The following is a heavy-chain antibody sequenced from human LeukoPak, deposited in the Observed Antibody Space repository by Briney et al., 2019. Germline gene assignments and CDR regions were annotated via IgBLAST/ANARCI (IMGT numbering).Heavy chain of an antibody. CDR1: GFTFSSYE. Sequence: GGSLRLSCAASGFTFSSYEMNWVRQAPGKGLEWVSCITSSGSTIYYADSVKGRFTISRDNAKNSLYLQMNSLRAEDTAVYYCARDRSYGSFNYWGQGTLVTVPS. CDR2: ITSSGSTI. V-gene: IGHV3-48*03. CDR3: ARDRSYGSFNY. J-gene: IGHJ4*02. D-gene: IGHD5-18*01.